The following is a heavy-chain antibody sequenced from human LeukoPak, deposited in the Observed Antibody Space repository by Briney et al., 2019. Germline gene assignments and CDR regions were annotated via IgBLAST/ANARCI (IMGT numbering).Heavy chain of an antibody. J-gene: IGHJ4*02. CDR3: ARDGITMRILEY. CDR1: GFTVSSNY. CDR2: INQEGSER. D-gene: IGHD3-10*01. V-gene: IGHV3-7*01. Sequence: PGGSLRLSCAASGFTVSSNYMNWVRQAPGKGLEWVGNINQEGSERNHGDSVNGRFTISRDNAENSLYLQMDSLRAEDTAVYYCARDGITMRILEYWGQGTLVTVSS.